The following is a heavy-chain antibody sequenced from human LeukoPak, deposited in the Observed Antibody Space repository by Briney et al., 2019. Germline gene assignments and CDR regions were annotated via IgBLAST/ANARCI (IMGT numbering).Heavy chain of an antibody. V-gene: IGHV3-43D*03. CDR2: ISWDGGST. CDR3: AKDRNYYDSSGYWGSLDY. CDR1: GFTFDDYA. Sequence: GGSLRLSCAASGFTFDDYAMHWVRQAPGKGLEWVSLISWDGGSTYYADSVKGRFTISRDNSKNSLYLQMNSLRAEDTALYYCAKDRNYYDSSGYWGSLDYWGQGTLVTVSS. J-gene: IGHJ4*02. D-gene: IGHD3-22*01.